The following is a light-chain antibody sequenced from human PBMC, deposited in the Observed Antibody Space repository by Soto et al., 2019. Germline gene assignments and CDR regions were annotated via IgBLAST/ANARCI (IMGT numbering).Light chain of an antibody. V-gene: IGKV3-20*01. Sequence: EIVLTQSPGTLSLSPGERATLSCRASQSVSSSYLAWYQQKPGQAPRLLIYAASSRATGIPDRFSGRGSGTDFPLTISRLEPEDFAVYYCQQYGSSLWTFGQGTKVEIK. CDR3: QQYGSSLWT. J-gene: IGKJ1*01. CDR2: AAS. CDR1: QSVSSSY.